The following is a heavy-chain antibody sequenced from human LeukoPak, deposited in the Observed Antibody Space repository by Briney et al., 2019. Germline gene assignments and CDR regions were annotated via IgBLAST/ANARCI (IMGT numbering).Heavy chain of an antibody. V-gene: IGHV3-21*01. Sequence: GGSLRLSCAASGFTFSSYSMNWVRQAPGKGLEWVSSISSSSSSYIYYADSVKGRFTISRDNAKNSLYLQMNSLRAEDTAVYYCVAPRNYDILTGYLPFRMDVWGQGTTVTVSS. CDR3: VAPRNYDILTGYLPFRMDV. D-gene: IGHD3-9*01. J-gene: IGHJ6*02. CDR2: ISSSSSSYI. CDR1: GFTFSSYS.